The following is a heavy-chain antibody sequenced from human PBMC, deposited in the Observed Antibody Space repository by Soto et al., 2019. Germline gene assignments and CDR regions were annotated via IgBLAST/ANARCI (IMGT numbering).Heavy chain of an antibody. CDR1: GFTFSSYG. D-gene: IGHD3-10*01. CDR3: AKDGSGRYTVDY. CDR2: ISYDGSNK. Sequence: QVQLVESGGGVVQPGRSLRLSCAASGFTFSSYGMHWVRQAPGKGLEWVAVISYDGSNKYYADSVKGRFTISRANSKNTLYLQMTSLRAEDTAVDYCAKDGSGRYTVDYWSQGTLVTVSS. J-gene: IGHJ4*02. V-gene: IGHV3-30*18.